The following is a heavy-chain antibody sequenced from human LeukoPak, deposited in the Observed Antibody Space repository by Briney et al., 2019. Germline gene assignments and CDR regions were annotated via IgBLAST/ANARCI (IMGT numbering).Heavy chain of an antibody. V-gene: IGHV1-69*05. CDR2: IIPIFGTA. Sequence: SVKVSCKASGGTFSSYAISWVRQAPGQGLEWMGRIIPIFGTANYAQKFQGRVTITTDESTSTAYMELSSLRSEDTAVYYCASSSGYYGYFDYWGQGTLATVSS. D-gene: IGHD3-22*01. CDR1: GGTFSSYA. J-gene: IGHJ4*02. CDR3: ASSSGYYGYFDY.